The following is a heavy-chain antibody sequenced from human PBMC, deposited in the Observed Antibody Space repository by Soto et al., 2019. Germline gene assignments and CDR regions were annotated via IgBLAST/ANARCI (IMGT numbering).Heavy chain of an antibody. Sequence: GGSLRLSCAASGFTFNNYAMGWLRQAPGKGLEWVAAIKGSGDSTYYADSVKGRFSISRDNSKNTLSLQMSSLRAEDTGVYYCAKSALAYCTGGTCSGCFNNWGQGTLVTVSS. CDR2: IKGSGDST. CDR1: GFTFNNYA. V-gene: IGHV3-23*01. D-gene: IGHD2-8*02. CDR3: AKSALAYCTGGTCSGCFNN. J-gene: IGHJ4*02.